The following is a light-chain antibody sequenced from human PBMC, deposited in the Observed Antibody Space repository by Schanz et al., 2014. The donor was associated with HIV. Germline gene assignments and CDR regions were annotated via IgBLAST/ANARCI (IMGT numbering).Light chain of an antibody. CDR2: SNS. CDR1: TSNIGRYT. Sequence: QSVLTQPPSVSGTPGQRVTISCSGSTSNIGRYTVNWYQHLPGTAPKFLIYSNSQRPSGIPDRFSGSQSGTSASLAISGLQSEDESDFFCATWDDSLDGWVFGGGTKLTVL. J-gene: IGLJ3*02. V-gene: IGLV1-44*01. CDR3: ATWDDSLDGWV.